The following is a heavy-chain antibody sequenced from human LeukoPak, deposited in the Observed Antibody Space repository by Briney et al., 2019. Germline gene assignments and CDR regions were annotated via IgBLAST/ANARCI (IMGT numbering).Heavy chain of an antibody. CDR3: ASPGIAVAGLPT. D-gene: IGHD6-19*01. CDR2: INHSGST. V-gene: IGHV4-34*01. Sequence: SETLSLTCAVYGGSFSGYYWSWIRQPPGKGLEWIGEINHSGSTNYNPSLKSRVTISVDTSKNQFSLKLSSVTAADTAVYYCASPGIAVAGLPTWGQGTLVTVSS. J-gene: IGHJ5*02. CDR1: GGSFSGYY.